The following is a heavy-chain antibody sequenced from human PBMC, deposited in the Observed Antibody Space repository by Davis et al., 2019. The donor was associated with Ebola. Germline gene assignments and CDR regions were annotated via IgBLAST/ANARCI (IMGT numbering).Heavy chain of an antibody. CDR2: IYSGGST. J-gene: IGHJ5*02. Sequence: GESLKISCAASGFTFTSYAMNWVRQAPGKGLEWVSVIYSGGSTYYADSVKGRFTISRDNSKKTLYLQMNSLRAEDTAVYYCALGIGQWLDNWFDPWGQGTLVTVSS. CDR1: GFTFTSYA. V-gene: IGHV3-23*03. CDR3: ALGIGQWLDNWFDP. D-gene: IGHD6-19*01.